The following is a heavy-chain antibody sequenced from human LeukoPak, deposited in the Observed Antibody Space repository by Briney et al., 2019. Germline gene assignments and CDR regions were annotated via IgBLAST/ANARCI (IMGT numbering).Heavy chain of an antibody. V-gene: IGHV4-39*07. Sequence: SETLSLTCTVSGGSISSSSYYWGWIRQPPGKGLEWIGSIYYSGSTYYNPSLKSRVTISVDTSKNQFSLKLSSVTAADTAVYYCARVTGEVYFDYWGQGTLVTVSS. CDR1: GGSISSSSYY. J-gene: IGHJ4*02. D-gene: IGHD3-16*01. CDR3: ARVTGEVYFDY. CDR2: IYYSGST.